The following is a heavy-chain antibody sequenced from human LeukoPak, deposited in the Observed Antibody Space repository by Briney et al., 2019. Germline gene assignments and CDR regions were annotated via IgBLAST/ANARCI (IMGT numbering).Heavy chain of an antibody. J-gene: IGHJ4*02. CDR1: GGSFSGYY. CDR2: IYYSGST. CDR3: ARDELGIGYFDY. V-gene: IGHV4-59*01. Sequence: ASETLSLTCAVYGGSFSGYYWSWIRQPPGKGLEWIGYIYYSGSTNYNPSLRSRVTISVDTSKNQFSLKLSSVTAADTAVYYCARDELGIGYFDYWGQGTLVTVSS. D-gene: IGHD7-27*01.